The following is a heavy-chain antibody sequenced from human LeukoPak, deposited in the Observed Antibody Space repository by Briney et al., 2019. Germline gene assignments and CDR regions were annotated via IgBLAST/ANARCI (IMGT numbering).Heavy chain of an antibody. CDR3: AKPKRYYYDSSGYRYREYYFDY. Sequence: GGSLRLSCAASGFTFSSYGMSWVRQAPGKGLEWVSAISGSGGSTYYADSVKGRFTISRDNSKNTLYLQMNSLRAEDTAVYYCAKPKRYYYDSSGYRYREYYFDYWGQGTLVTVSS. D-gene: IGHD3-22*01. CDR2: ISGSGGST. V-gene: IGHV3-23*01. J-gene: IGHJ4*02. CDR1: GFTFSSYG.